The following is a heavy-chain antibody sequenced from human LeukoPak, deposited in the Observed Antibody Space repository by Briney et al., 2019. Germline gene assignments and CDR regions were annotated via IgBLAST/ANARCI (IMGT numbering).Heavy chain of an antibody. CDR3: ARDSGYSGYSDF. Sequence: GGSLRLSCAASGFTFSDYYMSWIRQAPGKGLEWVSYISSSSSYTDYADSVKGRFTISRDNAKNSLNLQMNSLRAEDTAVYYCARDSGYSGYSDFWGQGTLVTVSS. V-gene: IGHV3-11*05. CDR2: ISSSSSYT. D-gene: IGHD5-12*01. CDR1: GFTFSDYY. J-gene: IGHJ4*02.